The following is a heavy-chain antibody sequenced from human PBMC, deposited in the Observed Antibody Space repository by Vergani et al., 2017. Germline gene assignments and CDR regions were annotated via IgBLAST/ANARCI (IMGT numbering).Heavy chain of an antibody. V-gene: IGHV4-61*02. CDR3: ASDHIAYGMDV. D-gene: IGHD2-21*01. CDR1: GESIRSGSHY. Sequence: QVKLQESGPGLLKPSQTLSLTCTVSGESIRSGSHYWGWIRQPAGRGPEWIGRIYASGTTYYNPSLKSRVTISVHTSKNQFSLELRSVTAADTATYYCASDHIAYGMDVWGQGTSVTVFS. J-gene: IGHJ6*02. CDR2: IYASGTT.